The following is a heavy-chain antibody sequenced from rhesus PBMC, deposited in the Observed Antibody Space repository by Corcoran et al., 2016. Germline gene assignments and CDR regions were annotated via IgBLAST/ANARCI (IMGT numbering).Heavy chain of an antibody. D-gene: IGHD1-44*02. V-gene: IGHV4-147*01. J-gene: IGHJ6*01. CDR2: IYGGRRTT. Sequence: QVQLQESGPGLVKPSETLSLTCAVSGGSISSNYWSWIRQSPGKGLEWIGYIYGGRRTTSSNPTLKSRVTISTDTSKNQFSLKLSSVTAADTAVYYCARYSTIVGASRGLDSWGQGVIVTVSS. CDR1: GGSISSNY. CDR3: ARYSTIVGASRGLDS.